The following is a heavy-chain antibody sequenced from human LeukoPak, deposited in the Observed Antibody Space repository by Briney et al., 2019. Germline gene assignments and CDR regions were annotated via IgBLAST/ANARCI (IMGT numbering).Heavy chain of an antibody. CDR2: VSSSGSYT. CDR1: GFTFSDYY. V-gene: IGHV3-11*06. D-gene: IGHD6-13*01. Sequence: GGSLRLSCAASGFTFSDYYMSWIRQAPGKGLEWVSYVSSSGSYTNYADSVKGRFTISRDNSKNTLFLQMNSLRPDDTAVYYCAKRGHYSINWYHYFDYWGQGTLVTVSS. J-gene: IGHJ4*02. CDR3: AKRGHYSINWYHYFDY.